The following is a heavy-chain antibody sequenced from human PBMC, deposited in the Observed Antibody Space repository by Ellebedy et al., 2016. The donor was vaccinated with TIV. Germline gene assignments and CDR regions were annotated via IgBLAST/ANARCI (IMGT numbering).Heavy chain of an antibody. CDR3: ARGYTGFTA. CDR2: TYYSDSKWYT. D-gene: IGHD2-8*02. Sequence: SXAISGDSVSGNRGAWNWIRQSPLRGLEWLGRTYYSDSKWYTDYAASVKSRITINPDTSKNQFSLQVNSATPEDTAVYYCARGYTGFTAWGQGTLVTVSS. CDR1: GDSVSGNRGA. V-gene: IGHV6-1*01. J-gene: IGHJ5*02.